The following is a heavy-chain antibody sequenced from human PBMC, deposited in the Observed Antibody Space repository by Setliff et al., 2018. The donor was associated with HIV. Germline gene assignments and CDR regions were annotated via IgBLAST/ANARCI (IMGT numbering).Heavy chain of an antibody. V-gene: IGHV2-26*01. CDR2: IFPNDEK. Sequence: ETLSLTCTVSGGSMSTYYWTWIRQPPGKALEWLAHIFPNDEKSYSASLKSRVTISEDTSKSQVVLTMTNMDPLDTATYFCARYNFRRGYWDYFDYWGQGTQVTVSS. CDR3: ARYNFRRGYWDYFDY. D-gene: IGHD3-3*01. CDR1: GGSMSTYYW. J-gene: IGHJ4*02.